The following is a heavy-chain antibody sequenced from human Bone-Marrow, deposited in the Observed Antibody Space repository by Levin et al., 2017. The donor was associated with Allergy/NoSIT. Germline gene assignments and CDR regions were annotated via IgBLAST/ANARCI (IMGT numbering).Heavy chain of an antibody. J-gene: IGHJ1*01. CDR3: ARDRYGSGSCQIQH. D-gene: IGHD3-10*01. Sequence: SGGSLRLSCAASGFSFSSCGMHWVRQAPGKGLEWVAVIWNDGSDQYYVDSVKGRFTISRDNSRNTLYLQMNSLRAEDTAVYFCARDRYGSGSCQIQHWGQGTLVTVSS. CDR1: GFSFSSCG. V-gene: IGHV3-33*01. CDR2: IWNDGSDQ.